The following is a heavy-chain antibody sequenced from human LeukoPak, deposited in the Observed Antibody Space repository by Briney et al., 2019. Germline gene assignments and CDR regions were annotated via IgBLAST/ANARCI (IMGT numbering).Heavy chain of an antibody. CDR1: GGSISSSSYY. J-gene: IGHJ4*02. CDR3: ARGQSGPFDY. Sequence: KPSETLSLTCTVSGGSISSSSYYWGWIRQPPGKGLEWIGSIYYSGSTNYNPSLKSRVIISVDTSKNQFSLKVSSVTAADTAVYYCARGQSGPFDYWGQGTLVTVSS. CDR2: IYYSGST. D-gene: IGHD3-3*01. V-gene: IGHV4-39*07.